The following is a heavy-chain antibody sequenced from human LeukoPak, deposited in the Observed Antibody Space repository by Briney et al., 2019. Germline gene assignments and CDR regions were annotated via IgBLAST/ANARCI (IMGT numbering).Heavy chain of an antibody. CDR1: GGSISSGGYY. Sequence: SETLSLTCTVSGGSISSGGYYWRWIRQPPGKGLEWIGYIYHSGSTYYNPSLKSRVTISVDRSKNQFSLKLSSVTAADTAVYYCARGTGGWYKLTWFDTWGQGTLVTVSS. CDR3: ARGTGGWYKLTWFDT. J-gene: IGHJ5*02. CDR2: IYHSGST. V-gene: IGHV4-30-2*01. D-gene: IGHD6-19*01.